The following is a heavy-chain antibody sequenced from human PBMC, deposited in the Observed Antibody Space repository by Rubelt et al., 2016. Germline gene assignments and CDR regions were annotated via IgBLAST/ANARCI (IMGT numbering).Heavy chain of an antibody. Sequence: QLQLQESGPGLVKPSETLSLSCTVSGDSITTSNFYWGWIRQPPGKGLEWIGSFSYSGSTYYNPSLKSRVTISVNTSKNHFTLKLSSVTAAETADYCCAAATETNGYWYFDLWGRGTLVTVAS. CDR2: FSYSGST. CDR1: GDSITTSNFY. CDR3: AAATETNGYWYFDL. V-gene: IGHV4-39*02. D-gene: IGHD4-17*01. J-gene: IGHJ2*01.